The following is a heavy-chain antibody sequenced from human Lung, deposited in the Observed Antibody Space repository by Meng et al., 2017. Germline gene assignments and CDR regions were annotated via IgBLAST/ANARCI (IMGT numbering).Heavy chain of an antibody. CDR1: GFTFSSYD. V-gene: IGHV3-30*07. CDR3: ARDVAGRGGY. Sequence: QVQLVGSGGGVVQPGRSLRLSCAASGFTFSSYDMHWVRQAPGKGLEWVAVISYDGSNKYYADSVKGRFTISRDNSKNTPYLQMNSLRGEDTAVYYCARDVAGRGGYWGQGTLVTVSS. CDR2: ISYDGSNK. D-gene: IGHD2-15*01. J-gene: IGHJ4*02.